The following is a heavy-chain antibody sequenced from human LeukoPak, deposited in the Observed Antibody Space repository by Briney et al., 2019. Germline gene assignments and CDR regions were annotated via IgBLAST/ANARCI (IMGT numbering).Heavy chain of an antibody. J-gene: IGHJ5*02. Sequence: SETLSLTCAVYGGSFSGYYWGWIRQPPGKGLEWIGEINHSGSTNYNPSLKSRVTISVDTSKNQFSLKLSSVTAADTAVYYCARGKRGSSSWRTLWFDPWGQGTLVTVSS. CDR3: ARGKRGSSSWRTLWFDP. CDR1: GGSFSGYY. V-gene: IGHV4-34*01. CDR2: INHSGST. D-gene: IGHD6-13*01.